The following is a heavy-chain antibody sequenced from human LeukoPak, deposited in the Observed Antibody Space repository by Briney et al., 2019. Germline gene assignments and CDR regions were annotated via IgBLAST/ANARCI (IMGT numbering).Heavy chain of an antibody. CDR3: ARVGGGSCYSGCADY. J-gene: IGHJ4*02. CDR1: GGSISSGSYY. CDR2: IYHSGST. D-gene: IGHD2-15*01. Sequence: PSETLSLTCTVSGGSISSGSYYWSWIRQPPGKGLEWIGYIYHSGSTYYNPSLKSRVTISVDRSKNQFSLKLSSVTAADTAVYYCARVGGGSCYSGCADYWGQGTLVTVSS. V-gene: IGHV4-30-2*01.